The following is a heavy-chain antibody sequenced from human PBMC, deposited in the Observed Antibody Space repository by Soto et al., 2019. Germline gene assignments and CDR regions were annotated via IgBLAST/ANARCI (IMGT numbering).Heavy chain of an antibody. CDR3: AREGRGGGWFDP. D-gene: IGHD3-10*01. Sequence: EVQLVESGGGLVQPGGSLRLSCAVSGFTVSSNYMNWVRQAPGKGLEWVSVIYSGGDTYYADSVKDRFTISRDNSKNTLYLQMNSLRADDTAVYYCAREGRGGGWFDPWGQGTLVTVSS. V-gene: IGHV3-66*01. CDR1: GFTVSSNY. J-gene: IGHJ5*02. CDR2: IYSGGDT.